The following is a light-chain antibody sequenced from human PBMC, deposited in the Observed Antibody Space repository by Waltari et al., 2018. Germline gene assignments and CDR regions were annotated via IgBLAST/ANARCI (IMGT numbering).Light chain of an antibody. Sequence: QSALTQPASVSGSPGQSITISCTGSSSDVGNFNLVPWYQLHPGKAPKLLIFEATKRPSGISYHFSGSKSGNTASLTISGLQAEDEADYFCCSYAGSSSPRLFGGGTKLSVL. CDR2: EAT. CDR1: SSDVGNFNL. J-gene: IGLJ3*02. V-gene: IGLV2-23*01. CDR3: CSYAGSSSPRL.